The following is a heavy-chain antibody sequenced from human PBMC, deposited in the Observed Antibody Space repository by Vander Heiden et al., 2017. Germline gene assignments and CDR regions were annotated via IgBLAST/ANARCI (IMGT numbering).Heavy chain of an antibody. J-gene: IGHJ4*02. V-gene: IGHV3-15*01. CDR3: TTGVNVDF. CDR2: VKSKVNGGTT. Sequence: EVQLVESGGGLVQPGGSLRRSCAASGFTFRNAWMSWVRQAPGKGLEWVGRVKSKVNGGTTDYAAPVKGRFTISGDDSKNTAYLQMNSLKTEDTAVYYCTTGVNVDFWGEGTLVTVSS. CDR1: GFTFRNAW.